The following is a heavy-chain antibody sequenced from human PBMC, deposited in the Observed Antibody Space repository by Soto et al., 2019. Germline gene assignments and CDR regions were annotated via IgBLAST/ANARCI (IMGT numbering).Heavy chain of an antibody. D-gene: IGHD1-1*01. Sequence: QVHLVQSRLEVRKPGASVRLSCKASGYTFTSHGISWVRQAPGQGLEWVGWISPFNGRRDIEDSFQGRVSMSTDTGSAYMEVRGLRFDDTAIYFCGRCIQPSVPSAADFWGQGTTVIVSS. CDR1: GYTFTSHG. CDR2: ISPFNGRR. CDR3: GRCIQPSVPSAADF. V-gene: IGHV1-18*01. J-gene: IGHJ6*02.